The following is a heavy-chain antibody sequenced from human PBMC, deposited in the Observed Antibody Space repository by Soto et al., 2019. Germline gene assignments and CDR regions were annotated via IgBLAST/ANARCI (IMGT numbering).Heavy chain of an antibody. CDR1: GFTFSSHA. D-gene: IGHD6-19*01. J-gene: IGHJ1*01. CDR2: ISDSRGTS. Sequence: GGSLRLSCAASGFTFSSHAMSWVRQAPGKGLEWVSAISDSRGTSYYADSVKGRFTISRNSSKNTLYLQMNSLRAEDTAVYYCAKSDSSGWYHHFQHWGQGTPVTVSS. V-gene: IGHV3-23*01. CDR3: AKSDSSGWYHHFQH.